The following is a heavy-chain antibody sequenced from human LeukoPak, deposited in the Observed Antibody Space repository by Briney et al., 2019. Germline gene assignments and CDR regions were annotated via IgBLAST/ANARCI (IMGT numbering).Heavy chain of an antibody. Sequence: SETLSLTCAVSGGSISSSNWWSWVRQPPGKGLEWIGEIYHSGSTNYNPSLKSRVTISVDKSENQFSLKLSSVTAADTAVYYCARGSSSYFDYWGQGTLVTVSS. V-gene: IGHV4-4*02. CDR2: IYHSGST. J-gene: IGHJ4*02. CDR3: ARGSSSYFDY. CDR1: GGSISSSNW. D-gene: IGHD6-6*01.